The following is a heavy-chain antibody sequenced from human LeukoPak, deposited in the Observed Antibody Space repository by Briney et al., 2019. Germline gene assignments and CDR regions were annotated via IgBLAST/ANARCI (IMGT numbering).Heavy chain of an antibody. CDR1: GYTFTGYY. CDR3: ARDNWNPPNYYYGMDV. Sequence: VASVKVSCKASGYTFTGYYMHWVRQAPGQGFEWMGWVNPNSGDTKYAQKFQGRVTMTRDTSISTAYMELSRLRSDDTAVYYCARDNWNPPNYYYGMDVWGQGTTVTVSS. J-gene: IGHJ6*02. CDR2: VNPNSGDT. D-gene: IGHD1-1*01. V-gene: IGHV1-2*02.